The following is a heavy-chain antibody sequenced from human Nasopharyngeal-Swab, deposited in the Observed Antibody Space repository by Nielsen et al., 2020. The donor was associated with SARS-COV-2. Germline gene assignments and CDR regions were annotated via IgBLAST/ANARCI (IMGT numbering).Heavy chain of an antibody. J-gene: IGHJ6*02. D-gene: IGHD6-19*01. CDR3: AREAQTGYSSGWTYYYYGIDV. Sequence: GESLKISCAASGFTFSSYGMHWVRQAPGKGMGWVAFLSYDGSNKYYADSVKGRFTISRDNSKNTLYLQMNSLRAEDTAVYYCAREAQTGYSSGWTYYYYGIDVWGQGTRVTVSS. V-gene: IGHV3-30*03. CDR1: GFTFSSYG. CDR2: LSYDGSNK.